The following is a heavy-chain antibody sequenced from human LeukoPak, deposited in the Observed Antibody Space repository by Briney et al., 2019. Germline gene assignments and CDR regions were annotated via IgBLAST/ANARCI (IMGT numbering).Heavy chain of an antibody. D-gene: IGHD1-26*01. Sequence: GSLRLSCAASGFTFSSYWMHWVRQAPGKGLVWVSRINSDGSTTNYADSVKGRFTISRDNAKNTLYLQMNSLRAEDTAVYYCARRGASTGAFDIWGQGTMVTVSS. V-gene: IGHV3-74*01. CDR2: INSDGSTT. CDR1: GFTFSSYW. CDR3: ARRGASTGAFDI. J-gene: IGHJ3*02.